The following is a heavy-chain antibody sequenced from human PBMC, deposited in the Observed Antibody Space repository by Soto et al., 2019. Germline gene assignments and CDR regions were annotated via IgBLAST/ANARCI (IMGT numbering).Heavy chain of an antibody. V-gene: IGHV3-74*01. CDR2: INSDGSST. CDR1: GFTFSSYW. J-gene: IGHJ4*02. D-gene: IGHD2-15*01. Sequence: EVQLVESGGGLVQPGGSLRLSCAASGFTFSSYWMHWVRQAPGKGLVWVSRINSDGSSTSYADSVKGRFTISRDNANNTLYLQMNSLRAEDTAVYYCVRTSLVVAAATREDYCGQGTLVTVSS. CDR3: VRTSLVVAAATREDY.